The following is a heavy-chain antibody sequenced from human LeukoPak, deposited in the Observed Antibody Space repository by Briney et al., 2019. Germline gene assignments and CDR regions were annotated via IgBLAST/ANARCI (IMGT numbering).Heavy chain of an antibody. J-gene: IGHJ4*02. D-gene: IGHD6-6*01. V-gene: IGHV3-21*01. CDR3: ARDSSDFDY. CDR2: ISSRSSYI. CDR1: GFTFSSYS. Sequence: GGSLRLSCAASGFTFSSYSMNWVRQAPGKGLEWVSSISSRSSYIYYADSVKGRFTISRDNAKNSLYLQMNSLRAEDTAVYYCARDSSDFDYWGQGTRVTVSS.